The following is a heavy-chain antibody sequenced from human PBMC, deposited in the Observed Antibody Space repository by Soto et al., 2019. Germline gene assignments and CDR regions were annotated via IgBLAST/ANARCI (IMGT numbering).Heavy chain of an antibody. V-gene: IGHV3-23*01. J-gene: IGHJ4*02. CDR3: AKTGAGSVPKSAVPGMR. CDR2: ISGSGGST. D-gene: IGHD1-1*01. Sequence: GGSLRLSCAASGFTFSSYAMSWVRQAPGKGLEWVSAISGSGGSTYYADSVKGRFTISRDNSKNTLYLQMNSLRAEDTAVYYCAKTGAGSVPKSAVPGMRWGQGTLVTVSS. CDR1: GFTFSSYA.